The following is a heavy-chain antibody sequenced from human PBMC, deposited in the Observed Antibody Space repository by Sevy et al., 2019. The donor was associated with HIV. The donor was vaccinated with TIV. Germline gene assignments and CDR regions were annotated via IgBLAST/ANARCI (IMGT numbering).Heavy chain of an antibody. Sequence: GGSLRLSCAVSGFTVSANYKTWVRQAPGKGLEWVSVIYSDGTTHHADSVKGRFSISRDNSNNTLYLQMNSLRAEDTAVYYCARGKGGYGYGLNYWGQGTLVTVSS. CDR1: GFTVSANY. J-gene: IGHJ4*02. V-gene: IGHV3-66*01. CDR2: IYSDGTT. CDR3: ARGKGGYGYGLNY. D-gene: IGHD5-18*01.